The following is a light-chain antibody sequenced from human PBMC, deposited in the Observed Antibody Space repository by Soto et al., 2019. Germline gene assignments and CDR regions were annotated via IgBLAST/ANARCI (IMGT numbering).Light chain of an antibody. J-gene: IGLJ1*01. CDR2: QVT. Sequence: QPALTQPASVSGSPGQSITISCTGTSSDLAIYNYVSWYQQQPGEAPKLMIYQVTNRPSGGSNRFSGSRSGNTASLTISGLQAEDEADYYCSSYTDSSNYVFGSGTKVTV. CDR1: SSDLAIYNY. V-gene: IGLV2-14*01. CDR3: SSYTDSSNYV.